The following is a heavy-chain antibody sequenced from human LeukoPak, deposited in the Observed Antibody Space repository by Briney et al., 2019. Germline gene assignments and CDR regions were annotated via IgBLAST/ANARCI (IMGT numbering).Heavy chain of an antibody. Sequence: PSQTLSLTCAVSGGSIISSNWWSWVRQPPRKGLEWIGEIFHSGSTNYNPSLKSRVTISLDKPKNQFSLKLSSVTAADTAVYYCARVLSGSNFDYWGQGTLVTVSS. D-gene: IGHD3-22*01. V-gene: IGHV4-4*02. CDR3: ARVLSGSNFDY. CDR1: GGSIISSNW. J-gene: IGHJ4*02. CDR2: IFHSGST.